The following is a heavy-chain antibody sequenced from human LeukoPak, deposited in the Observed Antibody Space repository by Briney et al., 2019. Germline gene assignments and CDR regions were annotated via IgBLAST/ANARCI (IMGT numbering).Heavy chain of an antibody. D-gene: IGHD3-9*01. V-gene: IGHV1-24*01. CDR1: GYTLTELS. CDR3: ATYYDILTGYAGFDY. Sequence: ASVKVSCKVSGYTLTELSMHWVRQAPGKGLEWMGGFDPEDGETIYAQKFQGRVTMTEDTSTDTAYMELSSLRSEDTAVYYCATYYDILTGYAGFDYWGQGTLVTASS. CDR2: FDPEDGET. J-gene: IGHJ4*02.